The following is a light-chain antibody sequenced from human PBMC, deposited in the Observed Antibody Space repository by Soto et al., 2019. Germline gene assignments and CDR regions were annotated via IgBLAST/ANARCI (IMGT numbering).Light chain of an antibody. CDR1: QSISSW. Sequence: DIQMTQSPSTLSASVGDRVTINCRASQSISSWLAWYQQKPGKAPNLLLYKASSVQSGVPSRFSGSGSGTEFTLTLSNLQPDDFAPYYCQTYNTDPLTFGQGTKLE. CDR3: QTYNTDPLT. V-gene: IGKV1-5*03. CDR2: KAS. J-gene: IGKJ2*01.